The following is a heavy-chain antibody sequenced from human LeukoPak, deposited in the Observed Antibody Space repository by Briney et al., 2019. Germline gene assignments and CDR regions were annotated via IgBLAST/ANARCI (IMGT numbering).Heavy chain of an antibody. CDR3: ARDLGPGQYYYFYIDV. Sequence: PGGSLRLSCAASEYTLSSYWMSWVRQAPGKGLEWVANIKQDGSEKYYGESVKGRFTISRDNAKNSLYLQMNSLRAEDTAVYYCARDLGPGQYYYFYIDVWGKGTTVTVSS. V-gene: IGHV3-7*01. CDR1: EYTLSSYW. J-gene: IGHJ6*03. CDR2: IKQDGSEK.